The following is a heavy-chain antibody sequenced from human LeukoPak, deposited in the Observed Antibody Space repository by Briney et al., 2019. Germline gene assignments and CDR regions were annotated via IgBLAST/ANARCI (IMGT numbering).Heavy chain of an antibody. CDR2: IRYDGSNK. V-gene: IGHV3-30*02. CDR3: AKDQTAYCGGDCYSGFDY. Sequence: PGGSLRLSCAASGCTFSSYGMHWVRQAPGKGLEWVAFIRYDGSNKYYADSVKGRFTISRDNSKNTLYLRMNSLRAEDTAVYYCAKDQTAYCGGDCYSGFDYWGQGTLVTVSS. CDR1: GCTFSSYG. D-gene: IGHD2-21*01. J-gene: IGHJ4*02.